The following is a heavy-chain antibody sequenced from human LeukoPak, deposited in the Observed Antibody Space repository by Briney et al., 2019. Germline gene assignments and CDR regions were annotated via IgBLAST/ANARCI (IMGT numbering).Heavy chain of an antibody. CDR1: GGSISSYY. Sequence: PSETLCLTCTVTGGSISSYYWSWIRQPPGKGLEWIGYIYYSGSTNYNPSLKSRVTISVDTSKNQFSLKLSSVTAADTAVYYCARDKGMATIPGAFDIWGQGTMVTVSS. V-gene: IGHV4-59*01. D-gene: IGHD5-24*01. CDR2: IYYSGST. J-gene: IGHJ3*02. CDR3: ARDKGMATIPGAFDI.